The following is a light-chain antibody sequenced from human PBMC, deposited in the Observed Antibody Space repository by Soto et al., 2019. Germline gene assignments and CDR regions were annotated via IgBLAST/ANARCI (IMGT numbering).Light chain of an antibody. Sequence: QSVLTQPPSVSPAPGQKVTISCSGSSSDIGNNYVSWNQQLPGTAPKLLIYDNNKRPSGIPDRFSGYKSGTSATLGITGLQTGDEADYYCGTWDSSLSAKVFGGGTKLTDL. V-gene: IGLV1-51*01. CDR3: GTWDSSLSAKV. CDR1: SSDIGNNY. CDR2: DNN. J-gene: IGLJ2*01.